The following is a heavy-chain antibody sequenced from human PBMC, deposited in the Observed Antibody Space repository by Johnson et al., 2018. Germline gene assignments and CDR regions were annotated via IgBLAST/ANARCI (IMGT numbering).Heavy chain of an antibody. V-gene: IGHV3-49*03. CDR1: GFSFGDYA. CDR3: ARHPRDLRYDYYYMDV. J-gene: IGHJ6*03. Sequence: EVQLLESGGGLVQPGRSLRLSCAASGFSFGDYAMSWFRQAPGKGLEWVGLIRGNSYGGTTEYAASVNGRFTISREDSKSIAYLQMNSLRAEDTAVYYCARHPRDLRYDYYYMDVWGKGTTVTVSS. CDR2: IRGNSYGGTT. D-gene: IGHD3-10*01.